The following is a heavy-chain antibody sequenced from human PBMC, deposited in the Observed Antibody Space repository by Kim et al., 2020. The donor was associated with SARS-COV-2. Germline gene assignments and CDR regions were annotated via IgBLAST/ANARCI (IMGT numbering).Heavy chain of an antibody. CDR1: GGSFSGFY. CDR3: ARGGPRDYGSGLFWFDP. Sequence: SETLSLTCAVYGGSFSGFYLSWIRQPPGKGLEWIGEINHRGSANYNPSLQSRVTISVETSKKQLSLNLSSVTAADTAVYYCARGGPRDYGSGLFWFDPWGQGTLVTVSS. CDR2: INHRGSA. D-gene: IGHD3-10*01. V-gene: IGHV4-34*01. J-gene: IGHJ5*02.